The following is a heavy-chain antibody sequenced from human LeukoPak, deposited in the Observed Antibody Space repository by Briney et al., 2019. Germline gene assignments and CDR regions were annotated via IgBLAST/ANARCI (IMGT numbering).Heavy chain of an antibody. D-gene: IGHD1-26*01. V-gene: IGHV3-48*01. CDR3: ARDRLTSGSYFFDY. J-gene: IGHJ4*02. CDR2: ISGRSSTI. CDR1: AFTFSDYS. Sequence: SGGSLRLSRAASAFTFSDYSMNWVRQAPGKGLEWISYISGRSSTIYYADSVRGRFTISRDNAKNSMYLQMNSLRAEDTAVYYCARDRLTSGSYFFDYWGQGTLVTVPS.